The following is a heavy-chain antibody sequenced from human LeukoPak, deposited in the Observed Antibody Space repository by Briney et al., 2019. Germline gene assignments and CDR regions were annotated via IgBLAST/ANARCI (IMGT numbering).Heavy chain of an antibody. J-gene: IGHJ4*02. CDR1: GFTFSSYC. V-gene: IGHV3-74*01. D-gene: IGHD5/OR15-5a*01. CDR2: IITDGSST. CDR3: ARAQYSVYDLGIGYFDY. Sequence: GGSLRLSCAASGFTFSSYCMHWVRQAPGKGLVWVSRIITDGSSTTYADSVRGRFTISRDNAKNTLYLQMNSLRAEDTAVYNCARAQYSVYDLGIGYFDYWGQGTLVTVSS.